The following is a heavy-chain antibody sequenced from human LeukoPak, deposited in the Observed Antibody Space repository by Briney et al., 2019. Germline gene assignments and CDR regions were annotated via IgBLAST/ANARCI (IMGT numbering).Heavy chain of an antibody. Sequence: GGSLRLSCAASGFTFSSYGMHWVRQAPGKGLEWVAFIRYDGRNKYYADSVKGRFTISRDNSKNSLYLQMNSLRADDTAVYYCARDRSSTWSLDYWGQGTLVTVSS. CDR1: GFTFSSYG. CDR3: ARDRSSTWSLDY. CDR2: IRYDGRNK. D-gene: IGHD6-13*01. J-gene: IGHJ4*02. V-gene: IGHV3-30*02.